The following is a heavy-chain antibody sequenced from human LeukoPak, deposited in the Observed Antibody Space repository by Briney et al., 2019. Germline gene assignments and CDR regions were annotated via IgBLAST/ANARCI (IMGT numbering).Heavy chain of an antibody. CDR2: IYYSGST. Sequence: SETLPLTCTVSGGSISSGDYYWSWIRQPPGKGLEWIGYIYYSGSTYYNPSLKSRVTISVDTSKNQFSLKLSSVTAADTAVYYCATSDYGDYVSSGYWGQGTLVTVSS. CDR3: ATSDYGDYVSSGY. V-gene: IGHV4-30-4*01. CDR1: GGSISSGDYY. J-gene: IGHJ4*02. D-gene: IGHD4-17*01.